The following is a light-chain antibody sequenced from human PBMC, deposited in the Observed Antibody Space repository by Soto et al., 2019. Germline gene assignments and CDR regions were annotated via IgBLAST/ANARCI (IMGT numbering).Light chain of an antibody. CDR1: SSDIGGYNY. CDR2: HVS. Sequence: QSALTQPPSVSGSPGQSVTISCTGTSSDIGGYNYVSWYQQLPGKAPKLMIYHVSKRPSGVPDRFSGSNSGNTASLTISGLQAEDEADYYCCSYAGTTHVFGTGTKLTVL. CDR3: CSYAGTTHV. J-gene: IGLJ1*01. V-gene: IGLV2-11*01.